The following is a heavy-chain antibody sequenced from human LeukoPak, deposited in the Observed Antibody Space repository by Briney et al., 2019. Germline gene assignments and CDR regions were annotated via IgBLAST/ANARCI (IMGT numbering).Heavy chain of an antibody. CDR1: GGSFSSGGFC. CDR2: LSFSASS. D-gene: IGHD3-16*01. Sequence: PLHTLSLTCTVSGGSFSSGGFCWGWIRQRPRHDLMGIVNLSFSASSYYNPSHTRRPITSADTTRNAYSLRLSSVTAASTAFYYCERVDSLGKFYCGQG. CDR3: ERVDSLGKFY. J-gene: IGHJ4*02. V-gene: IGHV4-31*03.